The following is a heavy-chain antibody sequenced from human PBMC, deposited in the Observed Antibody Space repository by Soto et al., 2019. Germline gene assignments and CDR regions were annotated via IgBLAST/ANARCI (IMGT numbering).Heavy chain of an antibody. V-gene: IGHV1-18*01. CDR1: GYVFSSYG. J-gene: IGHJ3*01. D-gene: IGHD2-2*01. CDR3: ASPGGISSHAFNL. Sequence: QVQLVQSGAEVKNPGASVKVSCKASGYVFSSYGITWVRQAPGQGLEWMGWINAFNGDTNYAQKFQGRVTVTTDTSTDTAYMELMSLISDDAAVYYCASPGGISSHAFNLWGQGTMVTVSS. CDR2: INAFNGDT.